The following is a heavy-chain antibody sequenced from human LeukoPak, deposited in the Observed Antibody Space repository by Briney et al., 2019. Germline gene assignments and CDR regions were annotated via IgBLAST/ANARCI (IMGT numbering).Heavy chain of an antibody. CDR2: MNPNSGNT. J-gene: IGHJ4*02. Sequence: ASVKVSCKASGYTFTSYDINWVRQATGQGLEWMGWMNPNSGNTGYAQKFQGRVTMTRNTSISTAYMELSSLRSEDTAVYYCARDKGAESGYDYYFDYWGQGTLVTVSS. CDR1: GYTFTSYD. D-gene: IGHD5-12*01. CDR3: ARDKGAESGYDYYFDY. V-gene: IGHV1-8*01.